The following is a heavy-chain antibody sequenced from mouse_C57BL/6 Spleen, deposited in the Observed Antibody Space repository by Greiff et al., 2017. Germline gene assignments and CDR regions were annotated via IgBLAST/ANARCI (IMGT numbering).Heavy chain of an antibody. CDR1: GFTFSSYA. CDR2: ISDGGSYT. J-gene: IGHJ2*01. Sequence: EVMLVESGGGLVKPGGSLKLSCAASGFTFSSYAMSWVRQTPEKRLEWVATISDGGSYTYYPDNVKGRFTISRDNAKNNLYLQMSHLKSEDTAMYYCARLDDGYSPYFDYWGQGTTLTVSS. CDR3: ARLDDGYSPYFDY. D-gene: IGHD2-3*01. V-gene: IGHV5-4*03.